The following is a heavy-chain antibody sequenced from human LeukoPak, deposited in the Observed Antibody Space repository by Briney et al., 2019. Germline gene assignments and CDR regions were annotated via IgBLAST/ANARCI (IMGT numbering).Heavy chain of an antibody. J-gene: IGHJ4*02. Sequence: GGSLRLSCAASGFTFSNYGMHWVRQAPGKRLEWVAVISYDGSNKYYTDSVKGRFTISRDNSKNTLYLQMNSLRAEDTAVYYCAKDRTAGYDGLVDYWGQGTLVTVSS. CDR1: GFTFSNYG. V-gene: IGHV3-30*18. D-gene: IGHD5-12*01. CDR3: AKDRTAGYDGLVDY. CDR2: ISYDGSNK.